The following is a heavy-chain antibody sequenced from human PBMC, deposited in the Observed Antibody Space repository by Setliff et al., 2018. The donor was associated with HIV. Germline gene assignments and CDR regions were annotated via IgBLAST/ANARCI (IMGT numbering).Heavy chain of an antibody. V-gene: IGHV4-59*11. J-gene: IGHJ6*02. D-gene: IGHD3-10*01. Sequence: SLTCTVSGGSISSHYWSWIRQAPGKGLEWIGTMYFRGNARNSPSLKSRVTISVDTSKNQLSLNLTSVTAADTAVYYCARVETTVRGATYGMDVWGQGTTVTVSS. CDR3: ARVETTVRGATYGMDV. CDR2: MYFRGNA. CDR1: GGSISSHY.